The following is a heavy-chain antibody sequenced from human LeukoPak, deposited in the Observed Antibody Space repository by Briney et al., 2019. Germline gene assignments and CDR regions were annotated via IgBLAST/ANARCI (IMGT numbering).Heavy chain of an antibody. CDR2: INPNSGGT. V-gene: IGHV1-2*06. J-gene: IGHJ4*02. Sequence: GASVKVSCKASGYTFTSYYMHWVRQAPGQGLEWMGRINPNSGGTNYAQKFQGRVTMNRDTSISTAYMELSRLRSDDTAVYYCARGGAYYYDSSGRGDWWGQGTLVTVSS. CDR3: ARGGAYYYDSSGRGDW. CDR1: GYTFTSYY. D-gene: IGHD3-22*01.